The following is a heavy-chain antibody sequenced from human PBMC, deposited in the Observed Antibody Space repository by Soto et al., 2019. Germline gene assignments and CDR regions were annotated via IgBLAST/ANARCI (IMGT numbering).Heavy chain of an antibody. CDR2: IYYSGST. CDR1: DGSISSGGYY. Sequence: QVQLQESGPGLVNPSQTLSLTCTVSDGSISSGGYYWSWIRQHPGKGLEWIGYIYYSGSTYYNPSLKSRVTISVDTSKNQFSLKLSSVTAADTAVYYCARVIAARPICYFDYWGQGTLVTVSS. D-gene: IGHD6-6*01. J-gene: IGHJ4*02. V-gene: IGHV4-31*03. CDR3: ARVIAARPICYFDY.